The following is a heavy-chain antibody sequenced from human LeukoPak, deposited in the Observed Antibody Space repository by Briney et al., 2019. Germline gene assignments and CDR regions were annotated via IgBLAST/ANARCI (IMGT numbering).Heavy chain of an antibody. CDR3: ARGPTYIVGVTAIGFFDY. J-gene: IGHJ4*02. Sequence: SETLSLTCAVHGGSFSGYYWSWIRQPPGKGLEWIGEINHSGSTNYNPSLKSRVTISVDTSKNQFSLKLSSVTAADTAVYYCARGPTYIVGVTAIGFFDYWGQGTLVTVSS. CDR1: GGSFSGYY. D-gene: IGHD2-21*02. CDR2: INHSGST. V-gene: IGHV4-34*01.